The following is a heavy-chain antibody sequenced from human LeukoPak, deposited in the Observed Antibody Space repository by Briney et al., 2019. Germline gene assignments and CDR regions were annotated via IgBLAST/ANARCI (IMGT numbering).Heavy chain of an antibody. Sequence: SETLSLTCAVYGGSFSGYYWSWIRQPPGKGLEWIGEINHSGSTNYNPSLKSRVTISVDTSKNQFSPKLSSVTAADTAVYYCWVASRGSDYWGQGTLVTVSS. CDR2: INHSGST. V-gene: IGHV4-34*01. D-gene: IGHD3-16*01. CDR1: GGSFSGYY. J-gene: IGHJ4*02. CDR3: WVASRGSDY.